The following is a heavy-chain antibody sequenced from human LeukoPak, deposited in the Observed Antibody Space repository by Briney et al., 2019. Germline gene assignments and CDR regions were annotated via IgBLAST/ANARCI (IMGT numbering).Heavy chain of an antibody. J-gene: IGHJ4*02. CDR1: GFTFSDYY. Sequence: GGSLRLSCAGSGFTFSDYYMSWIRQAPGKGLEWVSYISSSGSSIYYADSVKGRFTISRDNAKNSLYLQMNSLRAEDTALYYCARDLRAYSSSSVWGYWGQGTLVTVSS. D-gene: IGHD6-6*01. CDR3: ARDLRAYSSSSVWGY. CDR2: ISSSGSSI. V-gene: IGHV3-11*01.